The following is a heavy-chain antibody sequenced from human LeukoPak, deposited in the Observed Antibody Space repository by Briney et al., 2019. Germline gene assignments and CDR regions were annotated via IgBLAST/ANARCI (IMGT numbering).Heavy chain of an antibody. V-gene: IGHV3-20*04. Sequence: PGGSLRLACAASGFTFDDYGMSWVRQAPGKGLEWVSGINWNGGSTGYADSVKGRFTISRDNAKNSLYLQMNSLRAEDTALYYCARSRYGGNGLYYSDYWGQGTLVTVSS. CDR2: INWNGGST. J-gene: IGHJ4*02. CDR1: GFTFDDYG. D-gene: IGHD4-23*01. CDR3: ARSRYGGNGLYYSDY.